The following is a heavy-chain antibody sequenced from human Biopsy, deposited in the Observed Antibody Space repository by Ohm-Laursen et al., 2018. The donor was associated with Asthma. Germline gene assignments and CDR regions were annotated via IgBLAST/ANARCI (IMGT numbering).Heavy chain of an antibody. Sequence: SLRLSCAASGFTVSNFAMNWVRQAPGQGLEWVSVISSGSGSTYYADSVKGRFTISRDTSMNTLYLQMSSLRAEDTAVYYCAKVGHGNGDYVGWFDPWGQGTLVTVSS. V-gene: IGHV3-23*01. CDR1: GFTVSNFA. J-gene: IGHJ5*02. CDR3: AKVGHGNGDYVGWFDP. D-gene: IGHD4-17*01. CDR2: ISSGSGST.